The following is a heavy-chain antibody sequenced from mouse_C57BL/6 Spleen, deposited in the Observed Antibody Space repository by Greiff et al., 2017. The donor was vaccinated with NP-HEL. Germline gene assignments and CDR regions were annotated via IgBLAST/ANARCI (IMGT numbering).Heavy chain of an antibody. J-gene: IGHJ1*03. V-gene: IGHV1-85*01. Sequence: VQGVESGPELVKPGASVKLSCKASGYTFTSYDINWVKQRPGQGLEWIGWIYPRDGSTKYNEKFKGKATLTVDTSSSTAYMELHSLTSEDSAVYFCARHDYDVYFDVWGTGTTVTVSS. D-gene: IGHD2-4*01. CDR3: ARHDYDVYFDV. CDR2: IYPRDGST. CDR1: GYTFTSYD.